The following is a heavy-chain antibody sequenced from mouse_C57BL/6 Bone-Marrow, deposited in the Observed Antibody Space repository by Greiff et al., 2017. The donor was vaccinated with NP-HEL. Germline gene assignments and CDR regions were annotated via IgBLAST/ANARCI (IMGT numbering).Heavy chain of an antibody. D-gene: IGHD2-3*01. Sequence: EVQLVESGGGLVKPGGSLKLSCAASGFTFSDYGMHWVRQAPEKGLEWVAYISSGSSTIYYADTVKGRFTISRDNAKNTLFLQMTSLRSEDTAMYYCASIYDGPLEWFAYWGQGTLVTVSA. J-gene: IGHJ3*01. V-gene: IGHV5-17*01. CDR1: GFTFSDYG. CDR2: ISSGSSTI. CDR3: ASIYDGPLEWFAY.